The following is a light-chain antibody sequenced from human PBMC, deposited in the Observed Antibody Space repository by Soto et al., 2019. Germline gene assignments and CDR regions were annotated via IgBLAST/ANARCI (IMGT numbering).Light chain of an antibody. CDR1: SSNIGAGYD. V-gene: IGLV1-40*01. Sequence: QSVLTQPPSVSGAPGQRVTISCTGSSSNIGAGYDVHWYQQLPGTAPKLLIYGNSNRPSGVPDRFSGSKSGTSASLAITGLQAEDEAEYYCQSHDSSLRHVVFGGGTKLTVL. J-gene: IGLJ2*01. CDR2: GNS. CDR3: QSHDSSLRHVV.